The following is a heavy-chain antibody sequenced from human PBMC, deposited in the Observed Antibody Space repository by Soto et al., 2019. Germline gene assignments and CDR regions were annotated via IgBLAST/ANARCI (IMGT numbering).Heavy chain of an antibody. CDR3: ARRYGYSFDY. D-gene: IGHD1-1*01. CDR2: IYYSGST. V-gene: IGHV4-39*01. Sequence: PSETLSLTCTVSGGSISSGGYYWGWIRQPPGKGLEWIGSIYYSGSTYYNPSLKSRVTISVDTSKNQFSLNLSSMTAADTAVYYCARRYGYSFDYWGQGTLVTVSS. J-gene: IGHJ4*02. CDR1: GGSISSGGYY.